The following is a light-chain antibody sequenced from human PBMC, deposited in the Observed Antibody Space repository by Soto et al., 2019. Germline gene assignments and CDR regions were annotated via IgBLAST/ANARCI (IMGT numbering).Light chain of an antibody. J-gene: IGKJ1*01. CDR1: QSISNY. CDR3: QQSFSSPWT. CDR2: AAS. V-gene: IGKV1-39*01. Sequence: DMQVTQCPSSLSASVGDRVTITCRASQSISNYLNWYQQKPGKAPKFLIYAASSLQSGVPSRFSGSGSGTDFTLTISSLQPEDFATYYCQQSFSSPWTFGQGTKVDIK.